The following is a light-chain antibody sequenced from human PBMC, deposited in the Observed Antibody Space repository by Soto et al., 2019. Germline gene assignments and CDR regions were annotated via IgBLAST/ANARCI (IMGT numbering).Light chain of an antibody. J-gene: IGKJ2*01. CDR2: DAS. Sequence: EIVLTQSPATLSLSPGERATLSCRASESVSSYLAWYQQKPGQAPRLLIYDASNRATGIPARCSGSGSGTVFTLTISSLEPEDFAFYYCQQRTNWPPKYTFGQGTKLEIK. CDR1: ESVSSY. CDR3: QQRTNWPPKYT. V-gene: IGKV3-11*01.